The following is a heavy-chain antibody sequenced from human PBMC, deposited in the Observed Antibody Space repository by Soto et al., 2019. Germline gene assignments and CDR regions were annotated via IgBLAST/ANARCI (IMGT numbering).Heavy chain of an antibody. CDR2: MNPINGAT. D-gene: IGHD6-13*01. J-gene: IGHJ6*02. V-gene: IGHV1-8*02. CDR1: GYDFTAYD. Sequence: ASVKVSCKASGYDFTAYDINWVRQASGQGREWMGWMNPINGATGTARRFQGRVSLSRNTATGTAYLELTSLRSDDTAVYYCGRGPSPRAPAGGTPYYYAMDVWGQGXTVTVYS. CDR3: GRGPSPRAPAGGTPYYYAMDV.